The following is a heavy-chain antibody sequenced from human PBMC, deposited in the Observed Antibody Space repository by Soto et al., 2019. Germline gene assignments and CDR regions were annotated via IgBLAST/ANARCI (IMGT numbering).Heavy chain of an antibody. CDR3: TTASLANWDLSYFDY. CDR2: IKSKTDGGTT. Sequence: GGSLRLSCAASGFTFSNAWMSWVRQAPGKGLEWVGRIKSKTDGGTTDYAAPVKGRFTISRDDSKNTLYLQMNSLKTEDTAVYYCTTASLANWDLSYFDYWGQGTLVTVSS. J-gene: IGHJ4*02. D-gene: IGHD7-27*01. CDR1: GFTFSNAW. V-gene: IGHV3-15*01.